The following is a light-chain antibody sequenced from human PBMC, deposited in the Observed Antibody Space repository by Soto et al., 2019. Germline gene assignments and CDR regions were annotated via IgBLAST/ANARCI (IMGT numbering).Light chain of an antibody. V-gene: IGKV3-15*01. CDR3: QQYNSYPWT. CDR2: GAS. J-gene: IGKJ1*01. CDR1: QSVSSN. Sequence: MTQSPSTLSASVGDRVTITCRASQSVSSNLAWYQQKPGQAPRLLIYGASTRATGIPARFSGSGSGTEFTLTISNLQPDDFATYYCQQYNSYPWTFGQGTKVDIK.